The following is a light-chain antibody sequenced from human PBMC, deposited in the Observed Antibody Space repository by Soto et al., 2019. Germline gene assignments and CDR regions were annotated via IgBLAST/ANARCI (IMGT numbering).Light chain of an antibody. J-gene: IGKJ4*01. V-gene: IGKV3-11*01. Sequence: EIVLGQSPGTLSLSPGARATLSCRASRSVNNYLAWYQQRPGQAPRLLIYDASNRATGIPARFSGSGSGTDFTLTITSLEPEDSAVYYCQQRGIWPWLTVGGGTRVEIK. CDR1: RSVNNY. CDR2: DAS. CDR3: QQRGIWPWLT.